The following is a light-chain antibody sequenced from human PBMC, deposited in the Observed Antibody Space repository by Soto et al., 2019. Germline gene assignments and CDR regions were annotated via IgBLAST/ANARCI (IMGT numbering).Light chain of an antibody. V-gene: IGKV1-5*03. J-gene: IGKJ1*01. Sequence: DIQMTQSPSTLSGSVGDRVTITCRASQTISSWLAWYQQKPGKAPKLLIYKASTLKSGVPSRFSGSGSGTEFTLTISSLQPDDFATYYCQHYNSYSEPFGQGTKVDSK. CDR1: QTISSW. CDR3: QHYNSYSEP. CDR2: KAS.